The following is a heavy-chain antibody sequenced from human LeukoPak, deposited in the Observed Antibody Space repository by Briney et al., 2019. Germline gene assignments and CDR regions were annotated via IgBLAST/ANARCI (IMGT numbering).Heavy chain of an antibody. CDR2: INPSGGST. V-gene: IGHV1-46*01. CDR1: GYTFTSYY. Sequence: ASVKVFCKASGYTFTSYYMHWLRQALGQGLEWMGIINPSGGSTSYAQKFQGRVTMTRDTSTSTVYMELSSLRSEDTAVYYCTRFSDLDAFDIWGQRTMVTVSS. CDR3: TRFSDLDAFDI. D-gene: IGHD3-10*01. J-gene: IGHJ3*02.